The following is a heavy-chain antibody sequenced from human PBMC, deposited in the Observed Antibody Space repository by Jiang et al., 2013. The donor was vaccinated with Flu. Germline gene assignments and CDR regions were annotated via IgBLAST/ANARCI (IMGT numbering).Heavy chain of an antibody. CDR1: GGSISTYH. Sequence: TCSVSGGSISTYHWSWVRQPPGKGLECIGYIYYSGSTNYNPSLKSRVTISVDTSKNHLSLKLSSVTAADTAVYYCARLESGSPGRFDPWGQGTLVTVSS. J-gene: IGHJ5*02. CDR3: ARLESGSPGRFDP. D-gene: IGHD1-26*01. V-gene: IGHV4-59*08. CDR2: IYYSGST.